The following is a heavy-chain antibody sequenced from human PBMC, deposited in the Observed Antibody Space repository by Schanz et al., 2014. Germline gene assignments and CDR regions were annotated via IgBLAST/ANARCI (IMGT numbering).Heavy chain of an antibody. CDR2: ISANNGNT. V-gene: IGHV1-18*01. J-gene: IGHJ2*01. CDR3: VRVPSRDVSFDL. D-gene: IGHD3-16*01. Sequence: QVQLVQSGAEVKKPGASVGVSCKASGYTFTNYGVTWVRQAPGQGLEWMGWISANNGNTNYAQKFQGRVTITRDTSANTAYMELRSLRSDDTAHYYCVRVPSRDVSFDLWGRGTLVTVSS. CDR1: GYTFTNYG.